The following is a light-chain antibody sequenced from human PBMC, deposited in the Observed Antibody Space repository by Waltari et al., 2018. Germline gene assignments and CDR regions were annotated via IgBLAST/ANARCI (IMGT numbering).Light chain of an antibody. CDR1: SPNIGARHA. CDR2: GNN. V-gene: IGLV1-40*01. CDR3: QSFDSNVRGGVV. J-gene: IGLJ3*02. Sequence: QSILTQPTSVSGAPGQRVTISCTGSSPNIGARHAGHCHQAFPGTAPKLLIYGNNSRPSGVPDRFSGSKSGSSASLAINGLQAEDEADYYCQSFDSNVRGGVVFGGGTKVTVL.